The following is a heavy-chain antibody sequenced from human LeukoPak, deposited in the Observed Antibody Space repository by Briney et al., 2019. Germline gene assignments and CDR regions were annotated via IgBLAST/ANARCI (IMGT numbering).Heavy chain of an antibody. J-gene: IGHJ6*04. CDR3: ARRGCSSTSCPVGGYYYYGMDV. Sequence: SETLSLTCAVYGRSFSGYYWSWIRQPPGKGLEWIGEINHSGSTNYNPSLKSRVTISVDTSKNQFSLKLSSVTAADTAVYYCARRGCSSTSCPVGGYYYYGMDVWGKGTTVTVSS. D-gene: IGHD2-2*01. CDR2: INHSGST. V-gene: IGHV4-34*01. CDR1: GRSFSGYY.